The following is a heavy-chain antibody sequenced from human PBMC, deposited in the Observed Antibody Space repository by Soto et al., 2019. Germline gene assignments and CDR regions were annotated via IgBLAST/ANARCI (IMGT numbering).Heavy chain of an antibody. D-gene: IGHD3-16*01. J-gene: IGHJ4*03. V-gene: IGHV3-23*01. CDR2: IHGTGDDT. Sequence: GGSLRLSCAAYGFTFHNYAMSWVRQAPGKGLEWVSSIHGTGDDTYYADSVKGRFTISRDNSKNTLYLQMNSLRAEDTDLCYCAKKEDCDHVWGKSPVDWGQGTLVTVSS. CDR3: AKKEDCDHVWGKSPVD. CDR1: GFTFHNYA.